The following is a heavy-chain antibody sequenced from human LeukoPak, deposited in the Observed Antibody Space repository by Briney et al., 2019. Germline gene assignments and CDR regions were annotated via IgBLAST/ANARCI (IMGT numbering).Heavy chain of an antibody. CDR1: GFTLSIYD. CDR3: ARGRRGSSYVWLDRYQYYYMDV. CDR2: MNPDSGNT. V-gene: IGHV1-8*01. D-gene: IGHD5-18*01. Sequence: GASVKVSCKAAGFTLSIYDINWVRQATGQGLEWMGWMNPDSGNTGYVQKFQGRVTMTRNTSTSTAYMELSSLRSEDTAVYFCARGRRGSSYVWLDRYQYYYMDVWGKGTTVTVSS. J-gene: IGHJ6*03.